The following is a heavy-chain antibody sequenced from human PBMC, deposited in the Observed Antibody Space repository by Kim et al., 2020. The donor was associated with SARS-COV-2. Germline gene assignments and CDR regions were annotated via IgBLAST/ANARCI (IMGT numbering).Heavy chain of an antibody. Sequence: GGSLRLSCAASGFTFSNYWMHWVRQAPGKGLVWVSRINTDGSTISYADSVKGRFTISRDNAKNTLVLQMNSLRAEDTAVYYCATTYSSGLDVWGQGTTVT. CDR2: INTDGSTI. J-gene: IGHJ6*02. D-gene: IGHD4-4*01. CDR3: ATTYSSGLDV. V-gene: IGHV3-74*01. CDR1: GFTFSNYW.